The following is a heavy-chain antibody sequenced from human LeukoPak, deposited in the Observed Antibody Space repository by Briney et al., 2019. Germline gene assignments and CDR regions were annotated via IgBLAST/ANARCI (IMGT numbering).Heavy chain of an antibody. V-gene: IGHV3-53*01. CDR1: GFTVSSNY. D-gene: IGHD2-15*01. J-gene: IGHJ5*02. Sequence: GGSLRLSCAASGFTVSSNYMSWVRQAPGKGLEWASVIYSGGSTYYADSVKGRFTISRDNSKNTLYLQMNSLRAEDTAVYYCARKDIVTGGWFDPWGQGTLVTVSS. CDR2: IYSGGST. CDR3: ARKDIVTGGWFDP.